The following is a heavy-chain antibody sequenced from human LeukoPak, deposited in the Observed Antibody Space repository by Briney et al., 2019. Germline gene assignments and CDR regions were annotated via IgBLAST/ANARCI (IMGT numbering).Heavy chain of an antibody. Sequence: GGSLRLSCAASGFTFGSYWMHWVRQAPGKGLVWVSRINTDGGSTTYADSVKGRFTISRDNAKNTLYLQMNSLRAEDTAVYYCGRGFSIVPAGIPDYWGLGTLVTVSS. CDR2: INTDGGST. J-gene: IGHJ4*02. CDR1: GFTFGSYW. D-gene: IGHD2-2*02. CDR3: GRGFSIVPAGIPDY. V-gene: IGHV3-74*01.